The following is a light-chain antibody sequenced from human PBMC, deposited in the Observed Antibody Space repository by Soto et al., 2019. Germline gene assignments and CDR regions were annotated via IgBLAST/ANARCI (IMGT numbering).Light chain of an antibody. CDR1: QSVSSSY. J-gene: IGKJ4*01. CDR2: GAS. Sequence: EIVLTQSPGTLSLSPGERATLSCRASQSVSSSYLAWYQQKPGQAPRLLIYGASSRATGIPDRFSGSGSGTDFTLTISRLEPKDFAVYYCQQYADSPLTFGGGTKVDI. V-gene: IGKV3-20*01. CDR3: QQYADSPLT.